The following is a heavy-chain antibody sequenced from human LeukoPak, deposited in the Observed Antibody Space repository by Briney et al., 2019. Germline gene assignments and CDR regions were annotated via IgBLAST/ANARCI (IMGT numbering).Heavy chain of an antibody. CDR1: GFTFSSYA. CDR2: ISYDGSNK. CDR3: ARVGQQGRLIFGVVPWYFDL. D-gene: IGHD3-3*01. V-gene: IGHV3-30-3*01. Sequence: GGSLRLSCAASGFTFSSYAMHWVRQAPGKGLEWVAVISYDGSNKYYADSVKGRFTISRDNSKNTLYLQMNSLRAEDTAVYYCARVGQQGRLIFGVVPWYFDLWGRGTLVTVSS. J-gene: IGHJ2*01.